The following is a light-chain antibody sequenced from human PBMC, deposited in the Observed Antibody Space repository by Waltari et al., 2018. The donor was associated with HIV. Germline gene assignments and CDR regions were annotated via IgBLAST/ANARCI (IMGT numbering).Light chain of an antibody. CDR3: ATWDDRLNGGV. CDR2: SNG. CDR1: SSNIGSNV. J-gene: IGLJ2*01. Sequence: QSVLTQPPSASGTPGQRVTISCSGSSSNIGSNVVSWYQQLPGTAPQLLIYSNGRRPSGVADRFSGSKSGTSASLAISGLQAEDEADYYCATWDDRLNGGVFGGGTKLTVL. V-gene: IGLV1-44*01.